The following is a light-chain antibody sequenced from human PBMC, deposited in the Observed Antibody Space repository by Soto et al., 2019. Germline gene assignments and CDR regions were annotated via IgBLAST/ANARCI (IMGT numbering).Light chain of an antibody. CDR2: SAS. J-gene: IGKJ1*01. V-gene: IGKV1-17*03. Sequence: DIQMTQSPSALSAAVGDRVTIACRASQDISNRLGWFQQRPGKAPKRLIYSASGLETGVPSRFSGTGSWTEFTLTISSLQPEDFATYYCQQHASYPRDFGQGTKVEIK. CDR1: QDISNR. CDR3: QQHASYPRD.